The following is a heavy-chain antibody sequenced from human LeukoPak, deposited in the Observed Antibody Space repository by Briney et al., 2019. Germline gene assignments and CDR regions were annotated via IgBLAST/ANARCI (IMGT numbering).Heavy chain of an antibody. CDR1: GFTFSSYA. CDR2: ISYDGSNK. V-gene: IGHV3-30-3*01. Sequence: PGGSLRLSCAASGFTFSSYAMHWVRQAPGKGLEWVAVISYDGSNKYYADSVKGRFTISRDNSKSTLYLQMNSLRAEGTAVYYCTREYSYGYVEWFDPWGQGTLVTVSS. CDR3: TREYSYGYVEWFDP. D-gene: IGHD5-18*01. J-gene: IGHJ5*02.